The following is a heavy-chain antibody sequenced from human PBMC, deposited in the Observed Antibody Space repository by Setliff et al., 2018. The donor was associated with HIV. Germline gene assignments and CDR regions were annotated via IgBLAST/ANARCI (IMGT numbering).Heavy chain of an antibody. V-gene: IGHV4-61*02. D-gene: IGHD1-26*01. Sequence: SETLSLTCTFSGDSISSGNYYWSWIRQPAGKGLEWIGRIYSTGSTNYNPSLKSRVTISVDTSKNQFSLRLSSVIAADTAVYYCARTTYSGSYFNDSWGQGTLVTVSS. J-gene: IGHJ5*01. CDR1: GDSISSGNYY. CDR3: ARTTYSGSYFNDS. CDR2: IYSTGST.